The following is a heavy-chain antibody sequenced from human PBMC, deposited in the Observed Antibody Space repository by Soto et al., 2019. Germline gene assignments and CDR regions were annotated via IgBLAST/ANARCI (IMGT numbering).Heavy chain of an antibody. Sequence: GGSLRLSCAASGFTFSSYGMHWVRQAPGKGLEWVAVIWYDGSNKYYADSVKGRFTISRDNSKNTLYLQMNSLRAEDTAVYYFARGPEYYYYGMDVWGQGTTVTVSS. V-gene: IGHV3-33*01. CDR3: ARGPEYYYYGMDV. J-gene: IGHJ6*02. CDR1: GFTFSSYG. CDR2: IWYDGSNK.